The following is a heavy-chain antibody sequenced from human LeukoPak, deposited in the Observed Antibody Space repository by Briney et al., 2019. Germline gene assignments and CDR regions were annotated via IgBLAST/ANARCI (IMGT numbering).Heavy chain of an antibody. Sequence: HPGGSLRLSCAASGFTFSRYAMSWVRQAPGKGLEWVSGISGSGGSTYYADSVMGRFTISRDNSKNTLYLQMNSLRAEDTAVYYCAKDHYVSGRYDAFDIWGQGTMVTVSS. D-gene: IGHD3-10*01. J-gene: IGHJ3*02. CDR2: ISGSGGST. V-gene: IGHV3-23*01. CDR3: AKDHYVSGRYDAFDI. CDR1: GFTFSRYA.